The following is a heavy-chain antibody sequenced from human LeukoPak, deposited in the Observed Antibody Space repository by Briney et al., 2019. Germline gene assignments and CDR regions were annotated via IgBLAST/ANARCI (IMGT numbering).Heavy chain of an antibody. D-gene: IGHD2-2*01. V-gene: IGHV4-30-2*01. CDR2: IYHSGRT. Sequence: SQTLSLTCTVSGGSISSGGYYWSWIRQPPGKGLEWIGYIYHSGRTYYNPSLKSRVTISVDRSKNQFSLKLSSVTAADTAVYYCAREPPPYDIVVVPAAMRTWGQGTLVTVSS. CDR1: GGSISSGGYY. CDR3: AREPPPYDIVVVPAAMRT. J-gene: IGHJ5*02.